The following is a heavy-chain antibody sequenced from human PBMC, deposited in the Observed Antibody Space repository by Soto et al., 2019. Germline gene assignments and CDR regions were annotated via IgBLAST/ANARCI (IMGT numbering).Heavy chain of an antibody. CDR2: IYSSGST. Sequence: SETLSLTCTVSGASISSYYWSWIRQPPGKGLEWIGYIYSSGSTTYNPSLKSRVTISVDTSKNQFSLGLSSVTAADTAVYYCARVDYYGSRVVDYWGQGTLVTVSS. J-gene: IGHJ4*02. V-gene: IGHV4-59*01. CDR3: ARVDYYGSRVVDY. CDR1: GASISSYY. D-gene: IGHD3-22*01.